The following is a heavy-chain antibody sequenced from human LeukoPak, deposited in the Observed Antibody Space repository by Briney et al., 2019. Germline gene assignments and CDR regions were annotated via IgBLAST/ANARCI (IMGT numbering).Heavy chain of an antibody. Sequence: GGSLRLSCAASGFAFSSYSMNWVRQAPGKGLEWVSSISSSSSYIYYADSVKGRFTFSRDNAKNSLYLQMNSLRAEDTAVYYCASSCRGSASYSANYYFDYWGQGTLVTVSS. CDR3: ASSCRGSASYSANYYFDY. CDR1: GFAFSSYS. D-gene: IGHD3-10*01. CDR2: ISSSSSYI. V-gene: IGHV3-21*01. J-gene: IGHJ4*02.